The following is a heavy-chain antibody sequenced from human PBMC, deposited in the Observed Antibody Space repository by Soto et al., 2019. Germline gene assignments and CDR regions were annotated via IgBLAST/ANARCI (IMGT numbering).Heavy chain of an antibody. D-gene: IGHD3-3*01. CDR1: GGSISSGDYY. Sequence: SETLSLTCTVAGGSISSGDYYWSWIRQPPGKGLEWIGYIYYSGSTYYNPSLKSRVTISVDTSKNQFSLKLRSVTAADTAVYYCARGAIFGYWFDPWGQGTLVTVSS. V-gene: IGHV4-30-4*01. J-gene: IGHJ5*02. CDR3: ARGAIFGYWFDP. CDR2: IYYSGST.